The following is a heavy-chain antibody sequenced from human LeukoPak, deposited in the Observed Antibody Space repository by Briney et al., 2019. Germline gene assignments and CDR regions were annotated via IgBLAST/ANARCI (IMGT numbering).Heavy chain of an antibody. Sequence: SETLSLTCTVSGGSTSTYYWNWIRQPPRKGLEWIGYIYYSGSTNFNPSLKSRVTISVDTSKSQFSLKLGSVTAADTVVYYCARGLTAAGTGFDYWGQGTLVTVSS. CDR1: GGSTSTYY. CDR3: ARGLTAAGTGFDY. CDR2: IYYSGST. V-gene: IGHV4-59*13. J-gene: IGHJ4*02. D-gene: IGHD6-13*01.